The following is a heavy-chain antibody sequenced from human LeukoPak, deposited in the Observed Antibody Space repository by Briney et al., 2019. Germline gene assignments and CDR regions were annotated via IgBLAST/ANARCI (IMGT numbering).Heavy chain of an antibody. CDR1: GSYISSSSYS. V-gene: IGHV4-39*01. J-gene: IGHJ4*02. CDR3: ARLGYYDSSELDY. Sequence: PSETLSLTCTVSGSYISSSSYSWGWIRQPPGKGLEWIGNIYYTGTTYSNPSLKSRVTISVDTSKNQFSLKLTSVTAADTAVYYCARLGYYDSSELDYWGQGTLVTVSS. D-gene: IGHD3-22*01. CDR2: IYYTGTT.